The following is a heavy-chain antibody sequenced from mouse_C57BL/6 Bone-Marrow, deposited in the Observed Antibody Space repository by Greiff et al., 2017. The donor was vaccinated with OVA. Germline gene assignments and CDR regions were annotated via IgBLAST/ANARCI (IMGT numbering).Heavy chain of an antibody. J-gene: IGHJ2*01. CDR1: GFSLTSYA. Sequence: QVQLQQSGPGLVAPSQSLSIPCTVSGFSLTSYAITWVRQPPGKGLEWLGVIWTGGGTNYNSDLNSSLSISKDNSKSQVFLKMNSLQTEYSARYYCARNFGIDYWGQGTTLTVSS. CDR2: IWTGGGT. D-gene: IGHD1-1*02. CDR3: ARNFGIDY. V-gene: IGHV2-9-1*01.